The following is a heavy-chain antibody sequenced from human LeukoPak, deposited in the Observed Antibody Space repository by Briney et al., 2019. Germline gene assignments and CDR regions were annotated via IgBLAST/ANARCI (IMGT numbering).Heavy chain of an antibody. J-gene: IGHJ4*02. D-gene: IGHD1-26*01. CDR3: AKDLSGSYFADY. Sequence: GGSLRLSCAASGFTFSSYGMHWVRQAPGKGLEWVAVILSDGSKEFYTDSVKGRFTISRDNSKNTLYLQMNSLRAEDTAVYYCAKDLSGSYFADYWGQGTLVTVSS. CDR1: GFTFSSYG. V-gene: IGHV3-33*06. CDR2: ILSDGSKE.